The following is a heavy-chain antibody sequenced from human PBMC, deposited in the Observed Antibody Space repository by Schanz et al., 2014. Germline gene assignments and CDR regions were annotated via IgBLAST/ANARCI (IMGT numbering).Heavy chain of an antibody. D-gene: IGHD1-26*01. CDR3: ATVGSYSGSLGAFDI. J-gene: IGHJ3*02. CDR2: ITDSGGST. V-gene: IGHV3-23*01. Sequence: EVQLLESGGGLVQPGGSLRLSCAASGFTFSSYAMSWVRQAPGKGLEWVSAITDSGGSTYYADSVKGRLTISRDNSKNTLYLQMNTLIADDSAVYYCATVGSYSGSLGAFDIWGQGTMVTVSS. CDR1: GFTFSSYA.